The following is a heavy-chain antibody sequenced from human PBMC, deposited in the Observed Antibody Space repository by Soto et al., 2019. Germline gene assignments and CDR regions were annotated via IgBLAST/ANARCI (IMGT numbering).Heavy chain of an antibody. V-gene: IGHV3-48*01. CDR3: AKGRSYYYYYGVDV. Sequence: GGSLRLSCAASGFIFGSYTMNWVRQAPGKGLEWVSSISSSSFTLYYADSVKGRFSISRDNAKNSLYLQMNSLRAEDTALYYCAKGRSYYYYYGVDVWGQGTTVTVSS. J-gene: IGHJ6*02. CDR1: GFIFGSYT. CDR2: ISSSSFTL.